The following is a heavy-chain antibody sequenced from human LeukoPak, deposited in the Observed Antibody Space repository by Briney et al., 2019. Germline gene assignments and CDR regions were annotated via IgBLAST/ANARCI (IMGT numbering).Heavy chain of an antibody. J-gene: IGHJ3*02. D-gene: IGHD1-14*01. CDR2: IYYSGST. V-gene: IGHV4-59*12. CDR3: ARDTKAQPNAFDI. CDR1: GGSISSYY. Sequence: SETLSLTCTVSGGSISSYYWSWIRQPPGKGLEWIGYIYYSGSTNYNPSLKSRVTISVDRSKNQFSLKLSSVTAADTAVYYCARDTKAQPNAFDIWGQGTMVTVSS.